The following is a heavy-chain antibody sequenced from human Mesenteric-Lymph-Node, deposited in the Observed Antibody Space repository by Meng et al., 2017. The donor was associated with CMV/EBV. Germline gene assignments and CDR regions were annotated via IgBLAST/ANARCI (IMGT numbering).Heavy chain of an antibody. Sequence: GGSLRLSCAASGFTFSGYSMNWVRQAPGKGLEWVSSISRSSYYTYYADSVKGRFTISRDNAKNSLYLQMNSLRAEDTALYYCARGTGTFFFQYGMDVWGQGTTVTVSS. D-gene: IGHD3/OR15-3a*01. CDR2: ISRSSYYT. J-gene: IGHJ6*02. CDR1: GFTFSGYS. V-gene: IGHV3-21*04. CDR3: ARGTGTFFFQYGMDV.